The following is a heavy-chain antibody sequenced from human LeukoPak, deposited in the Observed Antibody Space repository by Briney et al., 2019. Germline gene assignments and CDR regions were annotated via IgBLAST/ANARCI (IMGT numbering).Heavy chain of an antibody. Sequence: GRSLRVSCAASGFTFSSHWMQWVRQVPGKGLVWVSRINSDGSDTNYADSVKGRFTISRDNAKNTVYLQMNSLRDEDTAVYYCARGSHHFDSWGQGTLVTVSS. CDR3: ARGSHHFDS. V-gene: IGHV3-74*01. J-gene: IGHJ5*01. CDR2: INSDGSDT. CDR1: GFTFSSHW.